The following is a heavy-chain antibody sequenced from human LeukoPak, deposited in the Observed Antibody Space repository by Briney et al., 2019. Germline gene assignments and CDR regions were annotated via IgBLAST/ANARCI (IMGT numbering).Heavy chain of an antibody. CDR2: IYTRGST. Sequence: SETLSLTCTVSGGSISSGSYYWSWIRQPAGKGLEWIGRIYTRGSTIYNPPLKSRLTISVDTSKNQFSLKLSSVTATDTAVYYCARGYCSGSSCYYFDYWGQGTLVTVSS. CDR1: GGSISSGSYY. CDR3: ARGYCSGSSCYYFDY. D-gene: IGHD2-15*01. J-gene: IGHJ4*02. V-gene: IGHV4-61*02.